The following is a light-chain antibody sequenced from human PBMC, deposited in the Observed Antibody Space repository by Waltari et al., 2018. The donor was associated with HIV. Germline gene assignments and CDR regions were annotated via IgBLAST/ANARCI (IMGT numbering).Light chain of an antibody. V-gene: IGKV2-28*01. Sequence: DLVLTQSPLSLPVTPGEPASISCRSSQSLLHSNGYNYLDWYLQKPGQSPQLLIYLGSNRASGVPYRFSGSGSGTDFTLKISRVEAEDVGVYYCMQALQTPKLTFGGGTKVEIK. CDR3: MQALQTPKLT. CDR2: LGS. J-gene: IGKJ4*01. CDR1: QSLLHSNGYNY.